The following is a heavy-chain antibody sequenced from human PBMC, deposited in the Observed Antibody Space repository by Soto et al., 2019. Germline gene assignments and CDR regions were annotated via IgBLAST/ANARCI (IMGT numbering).Heavy chain of an antibody. J-gene: IGHJ3*02. Sequence: GGSLRLSCAASGFTFSDYYMTWIRQAPGKGLEWVSYISSSGTGIYYADSVRGRFTISRDNAKNSLYLQMSSLRAEETAVYYCARAFSDAFDIWGQGTMVTVSS. V-gene: IGHV3-11*01. CDR3: ARAFSDAFDI. CDR2: ISSSGTGI. CDR1: GFTFSDYY.